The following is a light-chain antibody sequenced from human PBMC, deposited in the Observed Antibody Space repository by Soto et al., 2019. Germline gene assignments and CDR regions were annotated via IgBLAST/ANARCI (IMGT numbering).Light chain of an antibody. V-gene: IGKV3-20*01. CDR2: GTY. Sequence: ETLLTQSPGTLSLSPGERATLSCRTSQSISSSYLAWYQQKPGQAPRLLIYGTYNRATGIPDRFSGSGSGRDFTLTISRLEPEDFAVFYCQHYGTSPPVYTFGQGTKLEIK. J-gene: IGKJ2*01. CDR3: QHYGTSPPVYT. CDR1: QSISSSY.